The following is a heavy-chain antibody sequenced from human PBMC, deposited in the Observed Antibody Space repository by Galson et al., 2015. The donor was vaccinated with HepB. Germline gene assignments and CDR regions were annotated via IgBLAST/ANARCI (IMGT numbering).Heavy chain of an antibody. CDR3: ARGGGMGATGWYFDL. J-gene: IGHJ2*01. CDR2: ISYDGSNK. CDR1: GFTFSSYA. V-gene: IGHV3-30-3*01. D-gene: IGHD1-26*01. Sequence: SLRLSCAASGFTFSSYAMHWVRQAPGKGLEWVAVISYDGSNKYYADSVKGRFTISRDNSKNTLYLQMNSLGAEDTAVYYCARGGGMGATGWYFDLWGRGTLVTVSS.